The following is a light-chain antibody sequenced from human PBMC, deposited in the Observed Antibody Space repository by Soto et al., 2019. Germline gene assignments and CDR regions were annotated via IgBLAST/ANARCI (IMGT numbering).Light chain of an antibody. CDR1: QSVLYSSNNKNY. V-gene: IGKV4-1*01. CDR3: LQYRLAPDS. Sequence: DFVMTQSPDSLAVSLGERATINCKSSQSVLYSSNNKNYLAWYQQKPGQPPKLLIYWASTRGSGVPDRFSGSGSGTDFPLTSSGLRGEYVAVYCCLQYRLAPDSFFQGTKLDMK. CDR2: WAS. J-gene: IGKJ2*03.